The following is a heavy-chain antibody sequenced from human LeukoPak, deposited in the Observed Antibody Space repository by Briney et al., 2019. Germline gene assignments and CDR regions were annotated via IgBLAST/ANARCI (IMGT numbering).Heavy chain of an antibody. CDR3: TKDPNGDYVGAFDP. Sequence: GGSLRLSCAASGFTFSSFAMTWFRQAPGKGLEWVSSITGNHGPTYNTDSVKGRFTISRDNSQNTLYLQMNSLRAEDTAVYYCTKDPNGDYVGAFDPWGQETLVTVSS. V-gene: IGHV3-23*01. D-gene: IGHD4-17*01. CDR1: GFTFSSFA. J-gene: IGHJ5*02. CDR2: ITGNHGPT.